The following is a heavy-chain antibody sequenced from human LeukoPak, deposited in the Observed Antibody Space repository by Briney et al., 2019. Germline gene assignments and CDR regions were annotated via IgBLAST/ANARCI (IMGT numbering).Heavy chain of an antibody. J-gene: IGHJ4*02. CDR2: IIPILGIA. V-gene: IGHV1-69*04. CDR1: GGTFSIYA. Sequence: SVKVSCHASGGTFSIYAISWVRQAPGQGLEWMGRIIPILGIANYAQKFQGRVTITADKSTSTAYMELSSMRSEDTAVYYCAREKNWNLGYWGQGTLVTVSS. D-gene: IGHD1-1*01. CDR3: AREKNWNLGY.